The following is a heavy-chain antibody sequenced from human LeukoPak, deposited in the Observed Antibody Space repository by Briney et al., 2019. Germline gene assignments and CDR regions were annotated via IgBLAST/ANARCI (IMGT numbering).Heavy chain of an antibody. CDR1: GYTFTVYY. CDR3: ARDIGWELRYYFDY. V-gene: IGHV1-2*02. CDR2: IDPNTGGT. D-gene: IGHD1-7*01. Sequence: ASVKVSCKASGYTFTVYYLHWMRQAPGQGLEWMGWIDPNTGGTNYAQKFQGRVTMTRDTSISTAYMDLSRLRSDDTAVYYCARDIGWELRYYFDYWGQGSLVAVSS. J-gene: IGHJ4*02.